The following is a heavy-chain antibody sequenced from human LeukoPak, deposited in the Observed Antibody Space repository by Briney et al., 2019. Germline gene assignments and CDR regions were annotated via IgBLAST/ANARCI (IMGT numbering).Heavy chain of an antibody. V-gene: IGHV3-23*01. CDR1: GFTFTNHA. CDR2: LSGSGAAT. D-gene: IGHD1-26*01. Sequence: GGSLRLSCAASGFTFTNHAMSWVRQAPGKGLEWVSGLSGSGAATYYADSVKGRFTISRDNSKNILYLQMHSLRADDTAVYYCARVDGLNGNYSFDYWGQGTLVTVSS. CDR3: ARVDGLNGNYSFDY. J-gene: IGHJ4*02.